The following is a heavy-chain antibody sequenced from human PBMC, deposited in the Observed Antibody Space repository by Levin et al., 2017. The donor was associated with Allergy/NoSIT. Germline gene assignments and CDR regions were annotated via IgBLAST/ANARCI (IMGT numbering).Heavy chain of an antibody. J-gene: IGHJ4*02. Sequence: GASVKVSCKVSGYTLTELSMHWVRQAPGKGLEWMGGFDPEDGETIYAQKFQGRVTMTEDTSTDTAYMELSSLRSEDTAVYYCATGGYCSGGSCYWAAFDYWGQGTLVTVSS. CDR1: GYTLTELS. CDR3: ATGGYCSGGSCYWAAFDY. D-gene: IGHD2-15*01. V-gene: IGHV1-24*01. CDR2: FDPEDGET.